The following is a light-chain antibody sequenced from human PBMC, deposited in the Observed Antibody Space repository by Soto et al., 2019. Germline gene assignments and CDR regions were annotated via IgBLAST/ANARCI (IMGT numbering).Light chain of an antibody. Sequence: QSVLTQPASVSGSPGQSITISCTGTSSDVGSYNLVSWYQQHPGKAPKVMIYEVSKRPSGVSNRFSGSKSGNAASLTISGLLAEDEADYYCYSYAGSYVFATGTKVTVL. J-gene: IGLJ1*01. CDR1: SSDVGSYNL. V-gene: IGLV2-23*02. CDR2: EVS. CDR3: YSYAGSYV.